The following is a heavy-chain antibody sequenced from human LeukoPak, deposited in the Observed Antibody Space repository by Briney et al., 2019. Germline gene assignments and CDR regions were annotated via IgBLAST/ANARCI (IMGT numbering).Heavy chain of an antibody. CDR3: ARDGLEDAFDI. Sequence: GGSLRLSCAASGFTFSSYSMNWVRQAPGKGLEWVSSNSSSSSYIYYADSVKGRFTISRDNAKNSLYLQMNSLRAEDTAVYYCARDGLEDAFDIWGQGTMVTVSS. D-gene: IGHD3/OR15-3a*01. CDR2: NSSSSSYI. J-gene: IGHJ3*02. CDR1: GFTFSSYS. V-gene: IGHV3-21*01.